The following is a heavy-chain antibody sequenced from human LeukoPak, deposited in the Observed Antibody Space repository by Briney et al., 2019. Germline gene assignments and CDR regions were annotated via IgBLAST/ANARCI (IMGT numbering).Heavy chain of an antibody. V-gene: IGHV3-21*01. J-gene: IGHJ6*02. Sequence: GVLRLSCAASGFTFSSYSMNWVRQAPGKGLEWVSSISSSSSYIYYADSVKGRFTISRDNAKNSLYLQMNSLRAEDTAVYYCARLWIQLWSTYGMDVWGQGTTVTVSS. CDR2: ISSSSSYI. CDR3: ARLWIQLWSTYGMDV. D-gene: IGHD5-18*01. CDR1: GFTFSSYS.